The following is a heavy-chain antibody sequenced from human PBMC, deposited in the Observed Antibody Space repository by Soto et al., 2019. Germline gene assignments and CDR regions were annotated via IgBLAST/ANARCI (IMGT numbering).Heavy chain of an antibody. V-gene: IGHV4-61*01. CDR2: IYYSGTT. J-gene: IGHJ3*01. Sequence: PSETLSLTCTVSGGSVSSGSHYWSWIRQPPGKGLEWIGHIYYSGTTNYNPSLNSRVTISVDTSKNQFSLKLNSVTSADTAVYYCARDYRGYTYGYAFDVWGQGTMVTVSS. CDR3: ARDYRGYTYGYAFDV. CDR1: GGSVSSGSHY. D-gene: IGHD5-18*01.